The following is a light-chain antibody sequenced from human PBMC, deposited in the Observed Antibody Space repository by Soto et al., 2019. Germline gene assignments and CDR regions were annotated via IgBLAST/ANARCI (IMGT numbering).Light chain of an antibody. CDR2: EHN. V-gene: IGLV6-57*02. CDR1: RGGIANNY. CDR3: QSYDSSFVL. J-gene: IGLJ2*01. Sequence: NFMLTQPHSVSESPGGRVTFSCTAIRGGIANNYVQWYQQRPGSAPTIVIYEHNQRPSGVPDRFSGSTDGSSNSASLTISGLQTEDEADYYCQSYDSSFVLFGGGTQLTVL.